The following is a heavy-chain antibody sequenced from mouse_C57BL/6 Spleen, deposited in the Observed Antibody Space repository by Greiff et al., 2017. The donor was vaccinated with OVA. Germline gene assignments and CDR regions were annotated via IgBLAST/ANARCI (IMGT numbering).Heavy chain of an antibody. CDR1: GYTFTSYW. J-gene: IGHJ2*01. CDR3: ASIYYYGSSYVDY. Sequence: VQLQQPGAELVRPGSSVKLSCKASGYTFTSYWMAWVKQRPGQGLEWIGNIYPSDSATNYNQKFKDKATLTVDKSSSTAYMQLSSLTSEDSSFEYCASIYYYGSSYVDYWGQGTTLTVSS. CDR2: IYPSDSAT. D-gene: IGHD1-1*01. V-gene: IGHV1-61*01.